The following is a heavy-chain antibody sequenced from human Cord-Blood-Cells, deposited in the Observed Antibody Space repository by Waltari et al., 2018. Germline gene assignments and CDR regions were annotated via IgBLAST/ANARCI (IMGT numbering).Heavy chain of an antibody. J-gene: IGHJ3*02. CDR2: MNPNSGNT. CDR1: GYTFNSYD. V-gene: IGHV1-8*03. D-gene: IGHD3-9*01. Sequence: QVQLVQSGAEVKKPGASVKVLCKASGYTFNSYDINWLRQATGKGLEWMGWMNPNSGNTGYAQKFQGRVTITRNTSISTAYMELSSLRSEDTAVYYCARSGYDILTGYYDAFDIWGQGTMVTVSS. CDR3: ARSGYDILTGYYDAFDI.